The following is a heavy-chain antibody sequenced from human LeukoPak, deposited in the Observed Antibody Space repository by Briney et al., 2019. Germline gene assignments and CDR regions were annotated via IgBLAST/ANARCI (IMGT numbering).Heavy chain of an antibody. D-gene: IGHD2-2*01. Sequence: GGSLRLSCAASGFTFSSYAMHWVRQAPGKGLEWVAVISYDGSNKYYADSVKGRFTISRDNSKNTLYLQMNSLRAEDTAVYYCAKEGPYQYYFDYWGQGTLVTVSS. J-gene: IGHJ4*02. CDR2: ISYDGSNK. V-gene: IGHV3-30-3*01. CDR1: GFTFSSYA. CDR3: AKEGPYQYYFDY.